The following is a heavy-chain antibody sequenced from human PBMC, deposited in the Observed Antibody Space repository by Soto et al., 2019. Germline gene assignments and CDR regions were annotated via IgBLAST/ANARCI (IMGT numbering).Heavy chain of an antibody. CDR3: ARIVTTGDPYYYYYGMDV. J-gene: IGHJ6*02. CDR1: GGSISSYY. D-gene: IGHD7-27*01. V-gene: IGHV4-59*01. CDR2: IYYSGST. Sequence: KQSQTLSLPCTVSGGSISSYYWSWIRQPPGKGLEWIGYIYYSGSTNYNPSLKSRVTISVDTSKNQFSLKLSSVTAADTAVYYCARIVTTGDPYYYYYGMDVWGQGTTVTVSS.